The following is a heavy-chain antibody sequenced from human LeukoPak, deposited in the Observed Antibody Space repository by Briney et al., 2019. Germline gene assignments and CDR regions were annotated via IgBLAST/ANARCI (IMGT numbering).Heavy chain of an antibody. CDR1: GLTFSSYG. J-gene: IGHJ4*02. CDR3: ARGGSSSSWFYYFDY. Sequence: PGGSLRLSCAASGLTFSSYGMHWVRQAPGKGLEWVAFIRYDGSNKYYADSVKGRFTISRDNSKNTLYLQMNSLRAEDTAVYYCARGGSSSSWFYYFDYWGQGTLVTVSS. D-gene: IGHD6-13*01. CDR2: IRYDGSNK. V-gene: IGHV3-30*02.